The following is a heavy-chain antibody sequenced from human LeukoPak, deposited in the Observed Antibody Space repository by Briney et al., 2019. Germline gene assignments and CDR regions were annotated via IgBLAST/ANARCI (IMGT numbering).Heavy chain of an antibody. V-gene: IGHV1-69*04. Sequence: SVKVSCKASGGTFSSYAISWVRQAPEQGIEWMGRIIPILGIANYAQKFQGRVTITADKSTSTAYMELSSLRSEDTAVYYCARTFDDSSGYYRGAFDIWGQGTMVTVSS. J-gene: IGHJ3*02. D-gene: IGHD3-22*01. CDR1: GGTFSSYA. CDR3: ARTFDDSSGYYRGAFDI. CDR2: IIPILGIA.